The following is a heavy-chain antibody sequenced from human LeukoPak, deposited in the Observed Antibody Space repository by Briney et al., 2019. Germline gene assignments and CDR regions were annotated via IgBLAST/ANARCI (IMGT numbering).Heavy chain of an antibody. J-gene: IGHJ3*02. CDR1: GSRFTSYW. V-gene: IGHV5-51*01. CDR3: ASNYYDSSGYYYGDAFDI. CDR2: IYPGDSDT. D-gene: IGHD3-22*01. Sequence: PGGPLQISGQGSGSRFTSYWIGGVGRLPGKGLEWMGIIYPGDSDTRYSPSFQGQVTISADKSISTAYLQWSSLKASDTAMYYCASNYYDSSGYYYGDAFDIWGQGTMVTVSS.